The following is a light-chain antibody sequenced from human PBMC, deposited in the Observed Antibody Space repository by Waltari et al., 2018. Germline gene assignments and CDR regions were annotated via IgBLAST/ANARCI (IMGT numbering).Light chain of an antibody. J-gene: IGKJ2*01. CDR2: DAS. Sequence: EVVLTQSPATLSLSPGERATLSCRASQSVSSYLAWYQQKPGQAPRLLIYDASNRATGIPPRFGGSGSGTDFTLTISSLEPEDFAVYYCQQRSNWYTFGQGTKLEI. V-gene: IGKV3-11*01. CDR3: QQRSNWYT. CDR1: QSVSSY.